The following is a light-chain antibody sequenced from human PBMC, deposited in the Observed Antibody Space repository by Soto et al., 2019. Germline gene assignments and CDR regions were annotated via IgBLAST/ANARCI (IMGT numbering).Light chain of an antibody. CDR2: DAS. V-gene: IGKV3-20*01. CDR3: QQYGSSPRT. CDR1: QSVTTY. J-gene: IGKJ1*01. Sequence: IVLTQSPATLSLSPGERATLSCRASQSVTTYLAWYQQKPGQAPRLLIYDASKRATGIPARFSGGGSGTDFTLTISRLEPEDFAVYYCQQYGSSPRTFGQGTKVDNK.